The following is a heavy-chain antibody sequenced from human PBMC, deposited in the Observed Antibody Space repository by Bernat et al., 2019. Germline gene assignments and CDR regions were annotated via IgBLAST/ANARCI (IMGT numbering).Heavy chain of an antibody. CDR2: INHSGST. J-gene: IGHJ4*02. Sequence: QVQLQQWGAGLLKPSETLSLTCAVYGGSFSGYYWSWIRQPPGQGLEWIGEINHSGSTNYNPSLKSRVTISVDTSKNQFSLKLSSVTAADTAVYYCARADYGDYGGHFDYWGQGTLVTVSS. CDR1: GGSFSGYY. V-gene: IGHV4-34*01. D-gene: IGHD4-17*01. CDR3: ARADYGDYGGHFDY.